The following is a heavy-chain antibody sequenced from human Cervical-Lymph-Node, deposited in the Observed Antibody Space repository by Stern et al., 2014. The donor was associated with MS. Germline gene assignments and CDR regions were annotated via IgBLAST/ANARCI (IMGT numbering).Heavy chain of an antibody. V-gene: IGHV1-69*12. Sequence: VQLVDSGAEVTKPWSSVKASCKASGGTFSKFPSSSVRQAPGQGLEWMGAIFPVCGTTTYVEEFRGRVKITADVSTSTVYMELSSLRSDDTAVYYCALSSETSDRWYSLGYDLWGQGTLVTVSS. CDR3: ALSSETSDRWYSLGYDL. D-gene: IGHD6-13*01. CDR2: IFPVCGTT. CDR1: GGTFSKFP. J-gene: IGHJ5*02.